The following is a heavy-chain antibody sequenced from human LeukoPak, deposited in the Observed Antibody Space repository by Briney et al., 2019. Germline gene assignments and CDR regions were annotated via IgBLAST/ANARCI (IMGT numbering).Heavy chain of an antibody. V-gene: IGHV3-21*01. J-gene: IGHJ5*02. CDR3: ARGDDYLPFNH. D-gene: IGHD2/OR15-2a*01. CDR1: GFIFSAYN. Sequence: GGSLRLSCAASGFIFSAYNMVWVRQAPGKGLEWVARISGSSFNYINYADSVKGRFTVSRDNARNSLYLQMNSLRVEDTGVYYCARGDDYLPFNHWGQGNLVTVSS. CDR2: ISGSSFNYI.